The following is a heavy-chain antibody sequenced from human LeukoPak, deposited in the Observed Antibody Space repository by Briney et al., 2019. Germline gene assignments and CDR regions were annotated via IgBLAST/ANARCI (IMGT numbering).Heavy chain of an antibody. V-gene: IGHV3-74*01. CDR2: VNRDGSST. D-gene: IGHD3-10*01. CDR1: GFTFGGYW. Sequence: GGSLRLSCAASGFTFGGYWMQWVRQAPGKGLVWVSRVNRDGSSTSYEDAVKGRFTISRDNAKNTLYLQMNSLRAEDTAVYYCARAELLWFDLDYWGQGTLVTVSS. J-gene: IGHJ4*02. CDR3: ARAELLWFDLDY.